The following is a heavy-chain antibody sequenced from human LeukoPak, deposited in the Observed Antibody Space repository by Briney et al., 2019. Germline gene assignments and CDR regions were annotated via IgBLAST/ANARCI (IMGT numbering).Heavy chain of an antibody. CDR3: ARLEITFGGVIPPGY. CDR1: GYTLTSYG. D-gene: IGHD3-16*02. Sequence: GASVKVSCKASGYTLTSYGISWVRQAPGQGLEWMGWISAYNGNTNYAQKLQGRVTMTTDTSTSTAYMELRSLRSDDTAVYYCARLEITFGGVIPPGYWGQGTLVTVSS. V-gene: IGHV1-18*01. CDR2: ISAYNGNT. J-gene: IGHJ4*02.